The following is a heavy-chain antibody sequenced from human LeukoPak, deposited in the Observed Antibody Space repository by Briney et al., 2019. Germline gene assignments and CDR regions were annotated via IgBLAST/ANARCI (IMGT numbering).Heavy chain of an antibody. Sequence: SGGSLRLSCAASGFTFSSYGMHWVRQAPGKGLEWIGEINHSGSTNYNPSLKSRVTISVDTSKNQFSLKLSSVTAADTAVYYCARVGSHYYYYMDVWGKGTTVTVSS. V-gene: IGHV4-34*01. J-gene: IGHJ6*03. D-gene: IGHD6-13*01. CDR2: INHSGST. CDR3: ARVGSHYYYYMDV. CDR1: GFTFSSYG.